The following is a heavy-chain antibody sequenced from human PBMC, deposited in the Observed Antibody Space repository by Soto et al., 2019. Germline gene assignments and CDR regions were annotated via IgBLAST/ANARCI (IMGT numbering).Heavy chain of an antibody. Sequence: QVQLGQSGAEVKKPGSSVKVSCKASGGTFINYASSWVRQAPGQGGEWMGGIIPIVGTGNYAQQLQGRITITADESTSTADMELSSLRYEDTAVYYCVRHVPAAGYYYGMAVWGEGTTVTVSS. V-gene: IGHV1-69*12. CDR2: IIPIVGTG. CDR3: VRHVPAAGYYYGMAV. J-gene: IGHJ6*04. D-gene: IGHD2-2*01. CDR1: GGTFINYA.